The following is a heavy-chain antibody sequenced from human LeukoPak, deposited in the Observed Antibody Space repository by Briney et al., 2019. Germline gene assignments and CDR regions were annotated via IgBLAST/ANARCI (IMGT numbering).Heavy chain of an antibody. J-gene: IGHJ4*02. CDR3: ARGGMAGDFWSDNYPSDY. V-gene: IGHV4-61*09. CDR1: GGSISSGAYY. D-gene: IGHD3-3*01. CDR2: IYTSGST. Sequence: SETLSLTCTVSGGSISSGAYYWGWIRQPPGKGLEWIGHIYTSGSTKYNPSLKSRVTISIDTSKNQFSLRLSSVTAADTAVYYCARGGMAGDFWSDNYPSDYWGQGTLVTVSS.